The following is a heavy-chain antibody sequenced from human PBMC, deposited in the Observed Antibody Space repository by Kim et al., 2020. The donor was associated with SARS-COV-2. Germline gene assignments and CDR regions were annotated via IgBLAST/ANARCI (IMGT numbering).Heavy chain of an antibody. CDR3: ARAYYYGSENNDY. D-gene: IGHD3-10*01. CDR2: INSDGSST. V-gene: IGHV3-74*01. J-gene: IGHJ4*02. CDR1: GFTFSSYW. Sequence: GGSLRLSCAASGFTFSSYWMHWVRQAPGKGLVWVSRINSDGSSTSYADSVKGRFTISRDNAKNTLYLQMNSLRAEDTAVYYCARAYYYGSENNDYWGQGTLVTVSS.